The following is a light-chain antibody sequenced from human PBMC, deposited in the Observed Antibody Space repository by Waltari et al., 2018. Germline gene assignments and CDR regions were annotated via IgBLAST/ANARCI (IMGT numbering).Light chain of an antibody. CDR2: AAS. CDR1: QGISNY. V-gene: IGKV1-9*01. Sequence: IQLTQSPSSRSASVGDRVTITFRASQGISNYLTLYQNKPGQAPKLLLYAASTLQSGVSSRFSGSGSGKDFTLTISRLQPEDFATYYCQQLNSYQWTFGQGTKVAI. J-gene: IGKJ1*01. CDR3: QQLNSYQWT.